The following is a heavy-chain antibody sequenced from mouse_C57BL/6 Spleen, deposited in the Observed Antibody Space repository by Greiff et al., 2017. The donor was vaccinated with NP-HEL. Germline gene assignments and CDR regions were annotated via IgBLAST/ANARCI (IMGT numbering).Heavy chain of an antibody. V-gene: IGHV5-4*01. Sequence: EVQGVESGGGLVKPGGSLKLSCAASGFTFSSYAMSWVRQTPEKRLEWVATISDGGSYTYYPDNVKGRFTISRDNAKNNLYLQMSHLKSEDTAMYYCARASGFFDYWGQGTTLTVSS. CDR1: GFTFSSYA. J-gene: IGHJ2*01. CDR2: ISDGGSYT. CDR3: ARASGFFDY.